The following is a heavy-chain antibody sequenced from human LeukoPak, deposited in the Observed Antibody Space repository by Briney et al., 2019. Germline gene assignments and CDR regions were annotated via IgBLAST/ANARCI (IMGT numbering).Heavy chain of an antibody. J-gene: IGHJ4*02. D-gene: IGHD3-16*01. CDR1: GYTLTELS. CDR3: ATGPGGKDDY. CDR2: FDPEDGET. V-gene: IGHV1-24*01. Sequence: WASVKVSCKVSGYTLTELSMHWVRQAPGKGLEWMGGFDPEDGETIYAQKFQGRVTMTEDTSTHTAYMELSSLRSEDTAVYYCATGPGGKDDYWGQGTLVTVSS.